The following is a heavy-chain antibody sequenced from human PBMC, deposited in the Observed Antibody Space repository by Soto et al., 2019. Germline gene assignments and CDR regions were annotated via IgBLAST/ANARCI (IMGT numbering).Heavy chain of an antibody. V-gene: IGHV3-21*01. CDR1: GFTFSSYS. CDR2: ISSSSSYI. J-gene: IGHJ3*02. D-gene: IGHD3-10*01. CDR3: ARDLVRFGSGDPPDAFDI. Sequence: GGSLRLSCAASGFTFSSYSMNWVRQAPGKGLEWVSSISSSSSYIYYADSVKGRFTISRDNAKNSLYLQMNSLRAEDTAVYYCARDLVRFGSGDPPDAFDIWGQGTMVTVSS.